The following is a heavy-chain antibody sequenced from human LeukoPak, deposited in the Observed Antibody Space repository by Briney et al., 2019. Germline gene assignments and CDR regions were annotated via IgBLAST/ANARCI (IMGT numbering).Heavy chain of an antibody. J-gene: IGHJ4*02. D-gene: IGHD3-10*01. CDR1: GYTFTGYY. Sequence: ASVKVSCKASGYTFTGYYMHWVRQAPGQGLEWMGRINPNSGGTSYAQKFQGRVTMTRDTSISTAYMELSSLRSDDTAVYYCARDRYYYGVATTSFDYWGQGTLVTVSS. V-gene: IGHV1-2*06. CDR2: INPNSGGT. CDR3: ARDRYYYGVATTSFDY.